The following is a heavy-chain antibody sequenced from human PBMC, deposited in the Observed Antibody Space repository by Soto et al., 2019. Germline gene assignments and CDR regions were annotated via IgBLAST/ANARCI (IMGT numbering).Heavy chain of an antibody. V-gene: IGHV1-69*12. D-gene: IGHD2-2*02. Sequence: QVQLVQSGAEVKKPGSSVKVSCKASGGTFSSYAISWVRQAPGQGLEWMGGIIPIFGTANYAQKFQGRFKIAGEESTMTAENVLRNLRSEETAVYYCSSSVHDCIRTSCYSGGGYGMVVWGKGTTVTVSS. CDR1: GGTFSSYA. CDR2: IIPIFGTA. J-gene: IGHJ6*04. CDR3: SSSVHDCIRTSCYSGGGYGMVV.